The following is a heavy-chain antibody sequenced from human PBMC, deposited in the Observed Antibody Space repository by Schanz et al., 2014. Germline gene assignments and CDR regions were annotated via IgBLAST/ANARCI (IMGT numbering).Heavy chain of an antibody. CDR3: ARGLIAAAGGAFDY. D-gene: IGHD6-13*01. CDR2: INSVGSNT. V-gene: IGHV3-74*02. CDR1: GFTFSSHW. J-gene: IGHJ4*02. Sequence: EVQLVESGGGLIQPGGSLRLSCAASGFTFSSHWMHWVRQDPGKGLVWVARINSVGSNTDYADSVTGRFTISRDNSKNTLYLQMSSLRAGDAAVYYCARGLIAAAGGAFDYWGQGTLVAVSA.